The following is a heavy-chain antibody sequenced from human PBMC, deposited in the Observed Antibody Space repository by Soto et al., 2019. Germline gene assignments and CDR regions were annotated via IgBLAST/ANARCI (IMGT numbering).Heavy chain of an antibody. CDR3: ARSITMVRGVSSYYYYYGMDV. CDR1: GGTFSSYA. CDR2: IIPIFGTA. J-gene: IGHJ6*02. V-gene: IGHV1-69*01. Sequence: QVQLVQSGAEVKKPGSSVKVSCKASGGTFSSYAISWVRQAPGQGLEWMGGIIPIFGTANYAQKFQGRVTITADESTSTAYMELSSLRSEDTAMYYCARSITMVRGVSSYYYYYGMDVWGQGTTVTVSS. D-gene: IGHD3-10*01.